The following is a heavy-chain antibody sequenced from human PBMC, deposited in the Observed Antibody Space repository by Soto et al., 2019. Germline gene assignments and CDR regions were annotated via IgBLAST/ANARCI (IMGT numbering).Heavy chain of an antibody. D-gene: IGHD2-2*01. CDR2: IWYDGSNK. J-gene: IGHJ6*02. CDR3: ARDGALSTSSVYYYYGMDV. Sequence: GGSLRLSCAASGFTFSSYVMHWVRQAPGKGLEWVAVIWYDGSNKYYADSVKGRFTISRDNSKNTLYLQMNSLRAEDTAVYYCARDGALSTSSVYYYYGMDVWGQGTTVTVSS. CDR1: GFTFSSYV. V-gene: IGHV3-33*01.